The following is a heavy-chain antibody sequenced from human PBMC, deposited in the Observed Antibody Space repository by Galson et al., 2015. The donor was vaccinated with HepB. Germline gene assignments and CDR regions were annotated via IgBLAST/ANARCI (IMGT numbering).Heavy chain of an antibody. CDR1: GFIFSNYA. V-gene: IGHV3-64D*06. Sequence: SLRLSCAASGFIFSNYAIHWVRQAPGRGLEHVSAIVSNGGTAYYADSVKGRFTISRDNSKNTLFLQMNSLRAEDMAVYYCVKDMVRGVAQHYYFDQWGQGTLVTVSS. J-gene: IGHJ4*02. CDR2: IVSNGGTA. D-gene: IGHD3-10*01. CDR3: VKDMVRGVAQHYYFDQ.